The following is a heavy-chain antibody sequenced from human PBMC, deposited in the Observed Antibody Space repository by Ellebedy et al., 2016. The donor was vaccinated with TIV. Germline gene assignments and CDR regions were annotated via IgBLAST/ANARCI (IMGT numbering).Heavy chain of an antibody. D-gene: IGHD5-18*01. CDR2: INTKSGGT. Sequence: AASVKVSCKAAGYTFIDNYMHWVRQAPGQGLEGKGWINTKSGGTNYAQKFQGRVTMARDASISTAYMELSVLRSDETAVYYCARDAGEGGYSYGYWFERWGQGTLVTVSS. V-gene: IGHV1-2*02. J-gene: IGHJ5*02. CDR3: ARDAGEGGYSYGYWFER. CDR1: GYTFIDNY.